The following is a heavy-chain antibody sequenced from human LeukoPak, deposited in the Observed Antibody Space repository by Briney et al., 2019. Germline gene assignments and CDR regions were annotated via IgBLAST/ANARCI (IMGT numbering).Heavy chain of an antibody. J-gene: IGHJ4*02. CDR3: AREQDYGDSYFDY. V-gene: IGHV3-21*01. CDR2: ISSSSSYI. D-gene: IGHD4-17*01. Sequence: PGGSLRLSCAASGFTFSSDSMNWVRQAPGKGLEWVSSISSSSSYIYYADSVKGRFTISRDNAKNSLYLQMNSLRAEDTAVYYCAREQDYGDSYFDYWGQGTLVTVSS. CDR1: GFTFSSDS.